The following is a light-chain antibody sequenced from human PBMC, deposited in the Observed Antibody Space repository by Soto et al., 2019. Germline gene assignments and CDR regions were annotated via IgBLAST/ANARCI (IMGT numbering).Light chain of an antibody. CDR2: DAS. J-gene: IGKJ1*01. V-gene: IGKV1-5*01. CDR1: QSIGNW. Sequence: DIQMTQSPSTLSASVGDRVTITCRTSQSIGNWLAWYQQKPGKAPKLLIYDASSLESGVPSRFSGSGSGTEFTLTISSLQPDDFATYYCQQYNSYSSTFGHGTKVEVK. CDR3: QQYNSYSST.